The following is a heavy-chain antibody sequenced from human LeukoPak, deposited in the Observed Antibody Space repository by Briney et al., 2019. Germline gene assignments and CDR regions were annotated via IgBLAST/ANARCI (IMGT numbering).Heavy chain of an antibody. CDR3: ARPPAI. D-gene: IGHD2-2*02. Sequence: ASGTLSLTCTVSGGSISSYYWSWIRQPPGKGLEWIGYIYYSGSGSTNYNPSLKSRVTISVDTSKNQFSLKLSSVTAADTAVYYCARPPAIWGQGTLVTVSS. V-gene: IGHV4-59*08. CDR1: GGSISSYY. J-gene: IGHJ4*02. CDR2: IYYSGSGST.